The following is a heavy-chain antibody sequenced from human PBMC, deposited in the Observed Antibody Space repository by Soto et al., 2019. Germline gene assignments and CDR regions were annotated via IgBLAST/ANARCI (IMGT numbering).Heavy chain of an antibody. J-gene: IGHJ6*03. CDR2: INPSGGST. D-gene: IGHD3-9*01. CDR1: GYTFTSYY. CDR3: ARDIIGYDILTGYPFPPYYYYMDV. Sequence: ASVKVSCKASGYTFTSYYMHWVRQAPGQGLEWMGIINPSGGSTSYAQKFRGRVTMTRDTSTSTVYMELSSLRSEDTAVYYCARDIIGYDILTGYPFPPYYYYMDVWGKGTTVTVSS. V-gene: IGHV1-46*01.